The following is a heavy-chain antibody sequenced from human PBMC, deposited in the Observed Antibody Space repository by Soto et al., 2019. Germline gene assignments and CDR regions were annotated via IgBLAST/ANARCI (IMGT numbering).Heavy chain of an antibody. CDR1: GGSISRHY. V-gene: IGHV4-59*11. CDR2: FINSGST. D-gene: IGHD3-22*01. Sequence: XGTLCLTCTVSGGSISRHYWSWIRQPPGKGLEWIGDFINSGSTNYNPSLKSRVTLSIDTSKNRFSLKLTSVTAADTAMYYCARLADYYDSSGYSWKYYFDHWGQGALVTVSS. J-gene: IGHJ4*02. CDR3: ARLADYYDSSGYSWKYYFDH.